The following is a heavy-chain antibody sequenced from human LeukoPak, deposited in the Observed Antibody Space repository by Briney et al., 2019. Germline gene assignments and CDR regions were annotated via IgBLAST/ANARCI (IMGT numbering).Heavy chain of an antibody. CDR3: ARDQEGFDY. V-gene: IGHV1-46*01. Sequence: ASVKVSCKVSGYSFTSNYIHWVRQAPGQGLEWMGMIYPRDGSTSYAQRFQDRVTVTRDTSTSTVHMELRGLRSEDTAVYYCARDQEGFDYWGQGTLVTVSS. CDR2: IYPRDGST. J-gene: IGHJ4*02. CDR1: GYSFTSNY.